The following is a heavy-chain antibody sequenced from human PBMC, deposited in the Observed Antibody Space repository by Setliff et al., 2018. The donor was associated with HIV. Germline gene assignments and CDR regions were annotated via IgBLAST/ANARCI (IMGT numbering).Heavy chain of an antibody. CDR2: IFASGTT. Sequence: SETLSLTCTVSGGSLGGYYWSWIRQPAGKRLGWIGRIFASGTTNYNPSLKSRVSMSIDTSKDQFSLNLNSVTAADTGVYFCARDRSNYGSGSSAYNWFDPWGLGTLVTVSS. J-gene: IGHJ5*02. D-gene: IGHD3-10*01. CDR1: GGSLGGYY. CDR3: ARDRSNYGSGSSAYNWFDP. V-gene: IGHV4-4*07.